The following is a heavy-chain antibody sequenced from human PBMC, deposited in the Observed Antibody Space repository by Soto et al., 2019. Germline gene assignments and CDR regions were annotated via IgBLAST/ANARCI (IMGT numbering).Heavy chain of an antibody. J-gene: IGHJ6*02. V-gene: IGHV3-30*18. Sequence: GGSLRLSCAASGFTLSSYGMHWVRQAPGKGLEWVAVISYDGSNKYYADSVKGRFTISRDNSKNTLYLQMNSLRAEDTAVYYCAKDRLRWLVRVFYYYYGMDVWGQAPTVTVSS. CDR1: GFTLSSYG. CDR3: AKDRLRWLVRVFYYYYGMDV. D-gene: IGHD6-19*01. CDR2: ISYDGSNK.